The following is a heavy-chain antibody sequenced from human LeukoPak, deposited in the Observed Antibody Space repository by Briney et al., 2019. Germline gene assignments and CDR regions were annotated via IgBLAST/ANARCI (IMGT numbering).Heavy chain of an antibody. CDR1: GFSFIGAT. Sequence: QTGGSLRLSCAASGFSFIGATVHWVRQSARKGLDWVGHIDRQDNLYATAYAESVKGRFTIPRDDSKDTAFLHMDSLRAEDTAVYYCAKAAVGTTGRLPDYWGQGTLVTVSS. V-gene: IGHV3-73*01. CDR2: IDRQDNLYAT. D-gene: IGHD1-1*01. CDR3: AKAAVGTTGRLPDY. J-gene: IGHJ4*02.